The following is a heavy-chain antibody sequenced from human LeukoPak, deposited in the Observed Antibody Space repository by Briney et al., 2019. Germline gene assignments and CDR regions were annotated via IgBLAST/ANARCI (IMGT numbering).Heavy chain of an antibody. CDR3: ARDSEMEGGFDY. J-gene: IGHJ4*02. D-gene: IGHD5-24*01. V-gene: IGHV4-59*01. Sequence: SETLSLTCTVSVGSISSYYWSWIRQPPGKGLEWIGYIYYSGSTNYNPSLKSRVTISVDTSKNQFSLKLSSVTAADTAVYYCARDSEMEGGFDYWGQGTLVTVSS. CDR1: VGSISSYY. CDR2: IYYSGST.